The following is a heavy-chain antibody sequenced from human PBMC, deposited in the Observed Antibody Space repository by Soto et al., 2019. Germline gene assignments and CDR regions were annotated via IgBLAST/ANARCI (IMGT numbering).Heavy chain of an antibody. V-gene: IGHV1-2*02. CDR2: INPNTGGT. CDR3: ATDVGSSSRYFHR. J-gene: IGHJ1*01. CDR1: GYTFSDYY. D-gene: IGHD6-6*01. Sequence: QVQLVQSGAEVKKPGASVKVSCKASGYTFSDYYIHWVRQAPGQGLEWMGWINPNTGGTNYAQRFQGRVTMTWDTSISTAYMVLSSLRSDDTARYYCATDVGSSSRYFHRWGPGTLVTVSS.